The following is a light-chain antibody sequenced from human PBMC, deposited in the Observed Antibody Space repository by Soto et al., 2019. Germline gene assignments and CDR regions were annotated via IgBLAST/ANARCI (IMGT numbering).Light chain of an antibody. CDR2: DAS. CDR3: QQYDNLRMYT. Sequence: DIQMTQSPSSLSASVGDRVTITCQASQDISNYLNWYQQKPGKAPKLLIYDASNLETGVSSRFSGSGSGTDFTFTISSLQPEDIATYYCQQYDNLRMYTFGQGTKLEIK. CDR1: QDISNY. J-gene: IGKJ2*01. V-gene: IGKV1-33*01.